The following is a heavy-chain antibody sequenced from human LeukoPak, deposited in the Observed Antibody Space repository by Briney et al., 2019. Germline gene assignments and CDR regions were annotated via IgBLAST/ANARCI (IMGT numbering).Heavy chain of an antibody. CDR2: IKSKTDGETT. CDR1: GFTFSNAW. D-gene: IGHD1-26*01. V-gene: IGHV3-15*01. CDR3: TRGSYYVAFDI. Sequence: GGSLRLSCAASGFTFSNAWMSWVRQAPGKGLEWVGRIKSKTDGETTDYAAPVKGRFTISRDDSKNTLYLQMNSLKTEDTAVYYCTRGSYYVAFDIWGQGTMVTVSS. J-gene: IGHJ3*02.